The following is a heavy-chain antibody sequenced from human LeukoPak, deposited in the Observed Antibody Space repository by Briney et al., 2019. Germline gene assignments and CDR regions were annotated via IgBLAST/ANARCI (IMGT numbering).Heavy chain of an antibody. D-gene: IGHD3-22*01. CDR2: INHSGST. J-gene: IGHJ4*02. V-gene: IGHV4-34*01. CDR1: VGSFSLYY. CDR3: ATLLLRSKGVCD. Sequence: SETLSLTCAAYVGSFSLYYWSWPRQPPGKGLEWTGEINHSGSTNYNPSLKSRVTISVDTSKNQFSLKLSSVTAADTAVYYCATLLLRSKGVCDWGQGTLVTVSS.